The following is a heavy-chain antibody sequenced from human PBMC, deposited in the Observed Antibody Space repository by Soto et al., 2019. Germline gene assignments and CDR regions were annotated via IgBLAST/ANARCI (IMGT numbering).Heavy chain of an antibody. J-gene: IGHJ5*02. Sequence: ASVKVSCKVSGYTLTELSMHWVRQAPGKGLEWMGGFDPEDGETIYAQKFQGRVTMTEDTSTDTAYMELSSLRSEDTAVYYCAALMAVVSSWFVPWGQEPLVPVSP. CDR1: GYTLTELS. CDR3: AALMAVVSSWFVP. CDR2: FDPEDGET. D-gene: IGHD3-22*01. V-gene: IGHV1-24*01.